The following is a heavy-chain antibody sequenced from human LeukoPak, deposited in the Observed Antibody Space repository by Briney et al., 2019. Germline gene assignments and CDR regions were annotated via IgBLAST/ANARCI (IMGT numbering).Heavy chain of an antibody. CDR1: GRSFSGYY. V-gene: IGHV4-34*01. D-gene: IGHD3-9*01. J-gene: IGHJ6*02. CDR3: ARPYYDILTDYGMDV. Sequence: SETLSLTCAVYGRSFSGYYWSWIRQPPGKGLEWIGEINHSGSTNYNPSLKSRVTISVDTSKNQFSLKLSSVTAADTAVYYCARPYYDILTDYGMDVWGQGTTVTVSS. CDR2: INHSGST.